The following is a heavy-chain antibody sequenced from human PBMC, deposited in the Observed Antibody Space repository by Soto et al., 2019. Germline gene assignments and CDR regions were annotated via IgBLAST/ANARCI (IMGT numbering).Heavy chain of an antibody. CDR2: IWHDGSNK. D-gene: IGHD2-2*01. CDR1: GFTFSSYG. V-gene: IGHV3-33*01. Sequence: QVQLVESGGGVVQPGRSLRLSCAASGFTFSSYGMHWVRQAPGKGLEWVAVIWHDGSNKYYADSVKGRFTISRDNSKNTLYLQMNSLRAEDTAVYYCARVGGYCSSTSCRAYYYYGMDVWGQGTTVTVSS. J-gene: IGHJ6*02. CDR3: ARVGGYCSSTSCRAYYYYGMDV.